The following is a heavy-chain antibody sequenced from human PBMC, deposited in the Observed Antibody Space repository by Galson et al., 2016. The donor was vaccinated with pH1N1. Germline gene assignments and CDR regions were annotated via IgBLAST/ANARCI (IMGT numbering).Heavy chain of an antibody. J-gene: IGHJ3*02. Sequence: QSGAEVKKPGESLKISCKGSGYRFSNYWIGWMRQMPGKGLECMGIIYPADSHTKYSQSFQGQVTISVDKSDSSAYLQWSRLKASDTAMYYCARQGAYNAGRGYFGAYEIWGQGTMVTVSP. CDR3: ARQGAYNAGRGYFGAYEI. D-gene: IGHD3-9*01. CDR1: GYRFSNYW. CDR2: IYPADSHT. V-gene: IGHV5-51*01.